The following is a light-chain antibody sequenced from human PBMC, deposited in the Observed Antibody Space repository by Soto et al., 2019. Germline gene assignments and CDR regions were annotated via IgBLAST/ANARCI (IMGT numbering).Light chain of an antibody. Sequence: DIQMTQSPSSLSASVGDRVIITCRASQDISSYLAWYQQKPGKVPKLLIYAASTLQSGVPSRFSGSGSGTDFTLTISSLQPEDVATYYCQKYNSAPWTFGQGTKVEIK. CDR2: AAS. J-gene: IGKJ1*01. V-gene: IGKV1-27*01. CDR1: QDISSY. CDR3: QKYNSAPWT.